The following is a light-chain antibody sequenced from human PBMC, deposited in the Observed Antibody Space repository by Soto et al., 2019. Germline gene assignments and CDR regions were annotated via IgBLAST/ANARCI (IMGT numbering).Light chain of an antibody. CDR1: SSNIGAGYD. CDR3: PSYDSSLIGV. V-gene: IGLV1-40*01. CDR2: GNS. J-gene: IGLJ2*01. Sequence: QSVLTQPPSVSGAPGQTVTISCTGSSSNIGAGYDVHWYQQLPGTAPKLLIYGNSNRPSGVPDRFSGSKSGTSASLAITGLQAEDEADYYCPSYDSSLIGVFGGGTKVTVL.